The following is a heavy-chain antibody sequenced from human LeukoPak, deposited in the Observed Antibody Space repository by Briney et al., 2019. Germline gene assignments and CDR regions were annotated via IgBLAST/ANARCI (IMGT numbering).Heavy chain of an antibody. CDR3: ARGNPDGNPHLPDY. D-gene: IGHD1-14*01. Sequence: GASVKVSCKASGYTFTGYYLHWVRQAPGQGLEWVGWINPNSGDTNYAQKFQGWVTMTRDTSISTAYMELTRLKSDDTAVYYCARGNPDGNPHLPDYGGQGTLPTVSP. CDR2: INPNSGDT. J-gene: IGHJ4*02. V-gene: IGHV1-2*04. CDR1: GYTFTGYY.